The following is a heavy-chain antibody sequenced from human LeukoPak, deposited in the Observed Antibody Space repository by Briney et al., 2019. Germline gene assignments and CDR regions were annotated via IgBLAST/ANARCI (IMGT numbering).Heavy chain of an antibody. J-gene: IGHJ4*02. CDR3: ARVFGVGDGYNYFDY. Sequence: SETLSLTCAVYGGSFSGYYWSWIRQPPGKGLEWIGEINHSGSTNYNPSLKSRVTISVDTSKNQFSLKLSSVTAADTAVYYCARVFGVGDGYNYFDYWGQGTLVTVSS. V-gene: IGHV4-34*01. D-gene: IGHD5-24*01. CDR1: GGSFSGYY. CDR2: INHSGST.